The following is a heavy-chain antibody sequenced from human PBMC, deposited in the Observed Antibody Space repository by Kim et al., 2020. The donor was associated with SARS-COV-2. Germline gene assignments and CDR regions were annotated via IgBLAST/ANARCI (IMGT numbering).Heavy chain of an antibody. D-gene: IGHD2-2*01. Sequence: GGSLRLSCAASGFTVSSNYMSWVRQAPGQGLEWVSVIYSGGSTYYADSVKGRFTISRDNSKNTLYLQMNSLGAEDTAVYYCAREASEYQLLLGDHDAFDIWGQGTMVTVSS. CDR3: AREASEYQLLLGDHDAFDI. J-gene: IGHJ3*02. CDR1: GFTVSSNY. CDR2: IYSGGST. V-gene: IGHV3-66*01.